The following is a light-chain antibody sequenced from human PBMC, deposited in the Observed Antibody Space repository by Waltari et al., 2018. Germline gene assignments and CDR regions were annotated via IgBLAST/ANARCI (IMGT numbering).Light chain of an antibody. Sequence: QSALTQPASASGSPGQSITISCPGPSSDVGGSNYVSWYQQHPGKAPKLMIYEVSNRPSGLSNRFSGSKSGNTASLTISGLQAEDEADYYCSSYTTSSTVVFGGGTKLTVL. CDR3: SSYTTSSTVV. V-gene: IGLV2-14*01. CDR2: EVS. CDR1: SSDVGGSNY. J-gene: IGLJ3*02.